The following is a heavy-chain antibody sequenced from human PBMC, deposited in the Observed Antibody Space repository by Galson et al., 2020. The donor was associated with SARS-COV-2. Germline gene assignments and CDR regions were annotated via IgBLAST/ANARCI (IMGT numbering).Heavy chain of an antibody. J-gene: IGHJ4*02. CDR1: GYTFTSYG. D-gene: IGHD3-9*01. CDR3: ARLYYDILTGYYGRRNAAYYFDY. Sequence: ASVKVSCKASGYTFTSYGISWVRQAPGQGLEWMGWISAYNGNTNYAQKLQGRVTMTTDTSTSTAYMELRSLRSDDTAVYYCARLYYDILTGYYGRRNAAYYFDYWGQGTLVTVSS. V-gene: IGHV1-18*01. CDR2: ISAYNGNT.